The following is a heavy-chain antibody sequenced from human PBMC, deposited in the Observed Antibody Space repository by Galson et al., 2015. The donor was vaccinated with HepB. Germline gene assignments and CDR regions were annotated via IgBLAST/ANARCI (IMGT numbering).Heavy chain of an antibody. D-gene: IGHD1/OR15-1a*01. Sequence: SVKVSCKASGYSFSNYGLRWVRQAPGQGLEWLGWFSGYDHSTKYAQRFQGRVTMTADASTGTAYLELSNLRSDDTAVYYCARDLRLEQRPNHYFSYGMDVWGQGSAVTVSS. V-gene: IGHV1-18*01. J-gene: IGHJ6*02. CDR2: FSGYDHST. CDR3: ARDLRLEQRPNHYFSYGMDV. CDR1: GYSFSNYG.